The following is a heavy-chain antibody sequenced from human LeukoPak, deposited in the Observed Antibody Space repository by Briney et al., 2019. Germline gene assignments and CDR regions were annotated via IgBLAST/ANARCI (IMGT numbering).Heavy chain of an antibody. V-gene: IGHV3-53*04. CDR1: GFTVSSNY. CDR2: IYSGGST. Sequence: GGSLRLSCAASGFTVSSNYMSWVRQAPGKGLEWVSVIYSGGSTYYADSVEGRFTISRHNSKNTLYLQMNSLRAEDTAVYYCARFYWGVFDYWGQGTLVTVFS. J-gene: IGHJ4*02. D-gene: IGHD7-27*01. CDR3: ARFYWGVFDY.